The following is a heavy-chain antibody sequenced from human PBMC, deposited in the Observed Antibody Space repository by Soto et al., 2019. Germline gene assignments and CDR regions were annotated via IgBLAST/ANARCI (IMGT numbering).Heavy chain of an antibody. CDR1: GFTFSSYG. Sequence: GGSLRLSCAASGFTFSSYGMHWVRQAPGKGLEWVAVIWYDGSNKYYADSVKGRFTISRDNSKNTLYLQMNSLRAEDTAVYYCAADTAMVTDYYYGMDVWGQGTTVTVSS. V-gene: IGHV3-33*01. D-gene: IGHD5-18*01. CDR3: AADTAMVTDYYYGMDV. CDR2: IWYDGSNK. J-gene: IGHJ6*02.